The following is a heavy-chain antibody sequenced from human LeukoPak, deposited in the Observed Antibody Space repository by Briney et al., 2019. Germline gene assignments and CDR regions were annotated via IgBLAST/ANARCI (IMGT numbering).Heavy chain of an antibody. CDR1: GGTFSSYA. D-gene: IGHD3-10*01. J-gene: IGHJ5*02. V-gene: IGHV1-69*06. Sequence: SVKVSCKASGGTFSSYAISWVRQAPGQGLEWMGGIIPIFGTVNYAQKFQGRVTITADKSTSTAYMELSSLRSEDTAVYYCATSITMVRGVISWFDPWGQGTLVTVSS. CDR3: ATSITMVRGVISWFDP. CDR2: IIPIFGTV.